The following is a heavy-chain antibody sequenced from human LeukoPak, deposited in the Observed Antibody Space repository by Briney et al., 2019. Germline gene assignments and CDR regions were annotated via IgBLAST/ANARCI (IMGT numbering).Heavy chain of an antibody. V-gene: IGHV3-21*01. CDR2: ISSSSSYI. Sequence: GGSLRLSCAASGFTFSLYTMNWIRQAPGKGLEWVSSISSSSSYIYYADSVKGRFTISRDNAKNSLYLQMNSLRAEDTAVYYCARSHCSGGSCNRADAFDIWGQGTMVTVSS. CDR3: ARSHCSGGSCNRADAFDI. J-gene: IGHJ3*02. D-gene: IGHD2-15*01. CDR1: GFTFSLYT.